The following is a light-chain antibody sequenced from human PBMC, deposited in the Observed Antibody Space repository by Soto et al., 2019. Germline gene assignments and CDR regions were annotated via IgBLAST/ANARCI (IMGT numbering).Light chain of an antibody. CDR3: QHYGSSPLT. CDR1: QSVSSSY. CDR2: GAS. Sequence: EIVLTQSPGTLSLSPGERATLSCRASQSVSSSYLGWYQQKPGQAPRLLIYGASNMATGIPDRFSGIGSGTDFTLTISRLEPEDFAVYYCQHYGSSPLTFGEGTKVEIK. V-gene: IGKV3-20*01. J-gene: IGKJ4*01.